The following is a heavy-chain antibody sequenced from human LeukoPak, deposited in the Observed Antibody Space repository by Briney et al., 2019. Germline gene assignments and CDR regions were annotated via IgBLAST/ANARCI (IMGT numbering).Heavy chain of an antibody. V-gene: IGHV3-66*02. Sequence: GGSLRLSCAASGFTVSSNYMSWVRQAPGKGLEWVSVIYSGGSTYYADSVKGRFTISRDNSKNTLYLQMNSLRAEDPAVYYCAREGGSCYFDYWGQGTLVTVSS. J-gene: IGHJ4*02. CDR2: IYSGGST. D-gene: IGHD2-15*01. CDR1: GFTVSSNY. CDR3: AREGGSCYFDY.